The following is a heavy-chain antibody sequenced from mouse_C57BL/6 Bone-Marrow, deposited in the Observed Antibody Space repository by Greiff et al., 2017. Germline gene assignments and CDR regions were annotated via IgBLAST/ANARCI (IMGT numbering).Heavy chain of an antibody. V-gene: IGHV5-4*03. CDR2: ISDGGSYT. CDR1: GFTFSSYG. CDR3: ARVPYYYGFDY. J-gene: IGHJ2*01. Sequence: EVKLQESGGDLVKPGGSLKLSCAASGFTFSSYGMSWVRQTPDKRLEWVATISDGGSYTYYPDNVKGRFTISRDNAKNNLYLQMSHLKSEDTAMYYCARVPYYYGFDYWGQGTTLTVSS. D-gene: IGHD1-1*01.